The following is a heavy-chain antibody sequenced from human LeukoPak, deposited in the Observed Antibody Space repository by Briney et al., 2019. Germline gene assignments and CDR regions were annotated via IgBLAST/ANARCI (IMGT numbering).Heavy chain of an antibody. CDR2: INIGGTNT. CDR1: GFTFNDYY. CDR3: ATDGAGFDT. V-gene: IGHV3-11*01. Sequence: PGGSLRLACAASGFTFNDYYMSWIRQAPGKGLEWLSYINIGGTNTHYADSVKGRFTISRDNAKKSLYLEMNNLRAEDTAVYYCATDGAGFDTWGQGVLVTVSS. J-gene: IGHJ5*02.